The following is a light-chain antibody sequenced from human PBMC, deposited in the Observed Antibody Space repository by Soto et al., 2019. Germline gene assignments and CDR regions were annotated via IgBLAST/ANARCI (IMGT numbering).Light chain of an antibody. CDR1: RSISIY. CDR3: QQSHSTPSWT. Sequence: DIQMTQSPSSLFASVGDRLTITCRASRSISIYLNWYQQRPGKAPKLLXYAASSLQSGVPSSFSGSGSGTDLTLTISSLQPEDFATYYCQQSHSTPSWTFGQGTKVDIK. J-gene: IGKJ1*01. CDR2: AAS. V-gene: IGKV1-39*01.